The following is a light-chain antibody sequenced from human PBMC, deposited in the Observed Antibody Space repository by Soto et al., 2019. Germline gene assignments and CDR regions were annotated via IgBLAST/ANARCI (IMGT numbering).Light chain of an antibody. V-gene: IGKV3-20*01. CDR2: GAS. CDR1: QSVGSSH. J-gene: IGKJ2*01. CDR3: QQYDSSPLYT. Sequence: PGERATLSCRASQSVGSSHLAWYQQKPGQAPRLVIYGASSRATGIPDRFSGSVSGTDFTLTISRLEPEDFAVYYCQQYDSSPLYTFGQGTKLEIK.